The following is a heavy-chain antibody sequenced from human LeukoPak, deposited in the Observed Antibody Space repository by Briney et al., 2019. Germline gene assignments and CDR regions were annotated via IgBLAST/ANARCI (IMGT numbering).Heavy chain of an antibody. CDR3: TRDPIQGVRVYYGMDV. V-gene: IGHV3-7*01. J-gene: IGHJ6*02. CDR2: SNQDGRLI. CDR1: EFTYSSLW. Sequence: GGSLRLSCPASEFTYSSLWMSWVRKAPGRGPDWLATSNQDGRLIYYLQSVKGRFTISRDNAKNSLHLQMNSLRVEDTAVYYCTRDPIQGVRVYYGMDVWGQGTTVTVSS.